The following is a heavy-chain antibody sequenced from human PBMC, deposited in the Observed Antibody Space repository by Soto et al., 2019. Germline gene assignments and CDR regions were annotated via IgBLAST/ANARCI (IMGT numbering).Heavy chain of an antibody. CDR3: ARSNPSRPDY. Sequence: PSETLSLTCTVSGGSISSYYWSWIRQPPGKGLEWIGYIYYSGSTNYNPSLKSRVTISVDTSKNQFSLKVSSVTAADTVVYYCARSNPSRPDYWGQGTLVTVSS. CDR1: GGSISSYY. J-gene: IGHJ4*02. D-gene: IGHD6-6*01. CDR2: IYYSGST. V-gene: IGHV4-59*12.